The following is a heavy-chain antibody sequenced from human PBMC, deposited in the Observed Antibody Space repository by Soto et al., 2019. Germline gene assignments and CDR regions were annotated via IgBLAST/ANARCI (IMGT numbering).Heavy chain of an antibody. V-gene: IGHV3-23*01. Sequence: QPGGSLRLSCAASGFTFSSYVMSWVRQAPGKGLEWVSAISGSGDSTYYADSVKGRITISRDNSKNTLYLQMNSLRAEDTAVYYCAKGGDDCSGGTCYYYYYGMDVWGQGTTVTVSS. CDR1: GFTFSSYV. CDR2: ISGSGDST. J-gene: IGHJ6*02. D-gene: IGHD2-15*01. CDR3: AKGGDDCSGGTCYYYYYGMDV.